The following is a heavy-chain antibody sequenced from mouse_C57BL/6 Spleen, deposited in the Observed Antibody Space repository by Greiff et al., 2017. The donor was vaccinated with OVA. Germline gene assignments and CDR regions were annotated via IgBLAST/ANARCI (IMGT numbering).Heavy chain of an antibody. CDR2: ISGGGGNP. CDR1: GFTFSSYT. Sequence: EVLGVESGGGLVKPGGSLKLSCAASGFTFSSYTMSWVRQTPEKRLEWVATISGGGGNPYYPDSVKGRFTISRDNAKNTLYLQMSSLRSEDTALYYCARITSYAMDYWGQGTSVTVSS. CDR3: ARITSYAMDY. D-gene: IGHD1-1*01. J-gene: IGHJ4*01. V-gene: IGHV5-9*01.